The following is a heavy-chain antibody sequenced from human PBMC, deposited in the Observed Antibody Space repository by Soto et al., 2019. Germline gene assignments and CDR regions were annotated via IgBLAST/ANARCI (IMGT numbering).Heavy chain of an antibody. CDR3: ASIPGEYCSSTSCWHRRYYYYGMDV. CDR2: IYHSGST. D-gene: IGHD2-2*01. J-gene: IGHJ6*02. V-gene: IGHV4-38-2*01. Sequence: SETLSLTCAVSGYSISGGYYWGWIRQPPGKGLEWIGSIYHSGSTYYNPSLKSRVTISVDTSKNQFSLKLSSVTAADTAVYYCASIPGEYCSSTSCWHRRYYYYGMDVWGQGTTVTVSS. CDR1: GYSISGGYY.